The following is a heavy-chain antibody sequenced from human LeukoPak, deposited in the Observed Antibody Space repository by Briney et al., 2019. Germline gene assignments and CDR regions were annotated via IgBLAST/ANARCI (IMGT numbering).Heavy chain of an antibody. V-gene: IGHV3-23*01. Sequence: GGSLRLSCAASGFTFSSYGMSWVRQAPGKGLEWVSAIGGRDGSTYYADSVKGRFTISRDNSKNTLYLQMNSLRAEDTAVYYCANGELPYSPPFDYWGQGTLVTVSS. CDR2: IGGRDGST. J-gene: IGHJ4*02. D-gene: IGHD1-26*01. CDR3: ANGELPYSPPFDY. CDR1: GFTFSSYG.